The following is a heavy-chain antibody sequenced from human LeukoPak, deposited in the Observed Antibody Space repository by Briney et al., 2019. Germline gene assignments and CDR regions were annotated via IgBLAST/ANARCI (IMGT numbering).Heavy chain of an antibody. CDR3: ARVRREWLFPNCYYYGMDV. V-gene: IGHV3-11*01. CDR1: GFTFSDYY. D-gene: IGHD3-3*01. CDR2: ISSSGSTI. Sequence: GGSLRLSCAASGFTFSDYYMSWIRQAPGKGLEWVSYISSSGSTIYYADSVKGRFTISRDNAKNSLYLQMNSLRAEDTAVYYCARVRREWLFPNCYYYGMDVWGQGTTVTVSS. J-gene: IGHJ6*02.